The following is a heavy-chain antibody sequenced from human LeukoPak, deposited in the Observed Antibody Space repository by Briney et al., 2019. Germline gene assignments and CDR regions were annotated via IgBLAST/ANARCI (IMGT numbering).Heavy chain of an antibody. D-gene: IGHD3-10*01. V-gene: IGHV3-21*01. Sequence: GGPLRLSCADYGFTFSSYSMNWVRQAPGKGLEWVSSISSSSSYIYYADSVKGRFTISRDNAKSSLYLQMNSLRAEDTAVYYCARATDYYDSEPSWGQGTLVTVSS. CDR1: GFTFSSYS. CDR2: ISSSSSYI. CDR3: ARATDYYDSEPS. J-gene: IGHJ5*02.